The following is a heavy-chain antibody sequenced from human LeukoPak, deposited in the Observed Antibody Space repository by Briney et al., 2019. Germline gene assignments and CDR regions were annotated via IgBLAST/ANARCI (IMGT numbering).Heavy chain of an antibody. CDR2: ISGSGGST. CDR1: GFTFSSYA. CDR3: AKETVVVVAATPDAFDI. J-gene: IGHJ3*02. V-gene: IGHV3-23*01. D-gene: IGHD2-15*01. Sequence: GGSLRLSCAASGFTFSSYAMSWVRQAPGRGLEWVSGISGSGGSTHYADSVKDRFTISRDNSKNTLYLQMNSLRAEDTAVYYCAKETVVVVAATPDAFDIWGQGTMVTVSS.